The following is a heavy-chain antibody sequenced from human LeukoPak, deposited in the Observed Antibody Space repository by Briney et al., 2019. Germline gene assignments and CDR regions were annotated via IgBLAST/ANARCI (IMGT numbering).Heavy chain of an antibody. D-gene: IGHD5-18*01. CDR3: ASLPSTTAMVLDY. V-gene: IGHV3-48*02. CDR1: GFTFSSYS. Sequence: GGSLRLSCAASGFTFSSYSMNWVRRAPGKGLEWVSYISSSSSTIYYADSVKGRFTISRDNAKNSLYLQMNSLRDEDTAVYYCASLPSTTAMVLDYWGQGTLVTVSS. J-gene: IGHJ4*02. CDR2: ISSSSSTI.